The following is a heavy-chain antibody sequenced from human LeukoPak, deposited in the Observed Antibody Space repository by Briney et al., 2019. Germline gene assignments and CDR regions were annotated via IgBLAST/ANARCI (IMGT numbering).Heavy chain of an antibody. J-gene: IGHJ3*02. V-gene: IGHV3-66*01. CDR1: GFTVSSNY. D-gene: IGHD3-22*01. CDR2: IYDSGTT. Sequence: GGSLRLSCAASGFTVSSNYMSWVRQAPGKGLEWVSIIYDSGTTHYADSVKGRFTISRDNLKNTLYLQMNSLRAEDTAVYYCARTHSPDSSGYFDAFDIWGQGTMVTVSS. CDR3: ARTHSPDSSGYFDAFDI.